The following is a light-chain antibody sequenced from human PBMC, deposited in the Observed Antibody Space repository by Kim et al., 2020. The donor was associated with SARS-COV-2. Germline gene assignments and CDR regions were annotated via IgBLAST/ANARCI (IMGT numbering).Light chain of an antibody. V-gene: IGKV3-20*01. J-gene: IGKJ4*01. CDR1: QSVTNNF. CDR3: QQYSSSPLT. CDR2: RAS. Sequence: SPGERATLPCRASQSVTNNFLAWYQQTPGQAPRVLIYRASKRATGVPDRVSGSGSGTDFTLTITRLEPEDFAVYYCQQYSSSPLTFGGGTKVDIK.